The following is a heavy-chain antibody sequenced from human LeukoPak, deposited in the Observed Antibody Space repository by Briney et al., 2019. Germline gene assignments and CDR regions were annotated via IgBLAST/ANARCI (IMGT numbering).Heavy chain of an antibody. CDR1: GGSISSGDYY. CDR2: IYYSGRT. D-gene: IGHD3-16*01. CDR3: AGGEKVLDFFDY. J-gene: IGHJ4*02. Sequence: SETLSLTCTVSGGSISSGDYYWSWIRQHPGKGLEWIGYIYYSGRTYYNPSLKSRVTISVDTSKNQFSLKLSSVTATDTAVYYCAGGEKVLDFFDYWGQGTLVTVSS. V-gene: IGHV4-30-4*01.